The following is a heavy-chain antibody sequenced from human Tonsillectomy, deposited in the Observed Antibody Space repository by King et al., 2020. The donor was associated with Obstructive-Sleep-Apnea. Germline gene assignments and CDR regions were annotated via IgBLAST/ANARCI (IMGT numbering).Heavy chain of an antibody. CDR3: ARVYYDILTGYGGYADY. V-gene: IGHV3-21*01. CDR2: ISSSGTYI. Sequence: VQLVESGGGLVKPGGSLRLSCAASGFTFIRYTMNWVRQAPGKGLEWVSSISSSGTYIHYADSVKGRFTISRDNAENSLYLQMKSLRAEDTAVYYCARVYYDILTGYGGYADYWGQGTLVTVSS. D-gene: IGHD3-9*01. CDR1: GFTFIRYT. J-gene: IGHJ4*02.